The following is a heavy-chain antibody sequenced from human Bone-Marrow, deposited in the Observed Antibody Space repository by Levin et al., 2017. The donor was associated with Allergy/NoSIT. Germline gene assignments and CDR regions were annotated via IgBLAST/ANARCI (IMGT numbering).Heavy chain of an antibody. CDR3: ARVRRREVAGPVFSWGPKKYYYSHMDV. V-gene: IGHV1-18*01. J-gene: IGHJ6*03. CDR2: ITADNGDT. Sequence: GESLKISCKASGYTLSSYGVSWVRQAPGQGLQWMGWITADNGDTKYAQIFQGRVIMTTDTSTSTAYMELRSLGSDDTAVYYCARVRRREVAGPVFSWGPKKYYYSHMDVWGTGTTVTVSS. D-gene: IGHD6-19*01. CDR1: GYTLSSYG.